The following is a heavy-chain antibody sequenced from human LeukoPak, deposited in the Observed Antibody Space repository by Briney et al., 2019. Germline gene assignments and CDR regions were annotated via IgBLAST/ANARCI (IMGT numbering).Heavy chain of an antibody. J-gene: IGHJ4*02. CDR1: GFTFSSNG. CDR2: ISYDGSNK. Sequence: GGSLRLSCAASGFTFSSNGMHWVRQAPGKGLEWVAVISYDGSNKYYADSVKGRFTISRDNSKNTLYLQMNGLRAEDTAVYYCAKDLQNGWSLDYWGQGTLVTVSS. V-gene: IGHV3-30*18. CDR3: AKDLQNGWSLDY. D-gene: IGHD6-19*01.